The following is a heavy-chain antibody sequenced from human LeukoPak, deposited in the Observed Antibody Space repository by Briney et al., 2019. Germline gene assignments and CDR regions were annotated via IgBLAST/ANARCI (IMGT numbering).Heavy chain of an antibody. CDR3: AKDHHDILTGYYLY. Sequence: ASVKVSCKASGYTFTSYDINWVRQATGQGLEWMGWMNPNSGNTGYAQKFQGRVTITRDTSISTAYMELSSLRAEDTAVYYCAKDHHDILTGYYLYWGQGTLVTVSS. CDR1: GYTFTSYD. D-gene: IGHD3-9*01. J-gene: IGHJ4*02. V-gene: IGHV1-8*03. CDR2: MNPNSGNT.